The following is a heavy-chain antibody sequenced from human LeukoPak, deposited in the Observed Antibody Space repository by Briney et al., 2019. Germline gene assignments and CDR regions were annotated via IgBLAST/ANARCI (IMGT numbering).Heavy chain of an antibody. J-gene: IGHJ4*02. V-gene: IGHV3-7*01. Sequence: GGSLRLSCAASGFTFSSYWMSWVRQDPGKGLEWVANIKTDGSEKYYVDSVKGRFTISRDNAKNSLYLQMNSLRAEDTAVYYCARDSGDRTVDYWGQGTPVTVSS. CDR1: GFTFSSYW. CDR3: ARDSGDRTVDY. CDR2: IKTDGSEK. D-gene: IGHD3-10*01.